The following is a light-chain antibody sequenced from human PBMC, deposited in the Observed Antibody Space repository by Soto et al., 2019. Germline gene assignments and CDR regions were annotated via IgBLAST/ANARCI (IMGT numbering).Light chain of an antibody. Sequence: EIVLTQSPGTLSLSPGERATLSFRASQSVSNNFLAWYQQKPGQAPRHLIYGASGRATGIPNRFSGSGSGTEFSLTINRLEPEDFAVYYGQQCGSSPGTFGQGTRLEIK. J-gene: IGKJ5*01. V-gene: IGKV3-20*01. CDR2: GAS. CDR1: QSVSNNF. CDR3: QQCGSSPGT.